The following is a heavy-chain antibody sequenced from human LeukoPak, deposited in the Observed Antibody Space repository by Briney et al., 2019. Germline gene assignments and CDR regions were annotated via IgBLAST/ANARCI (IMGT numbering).Heavy chain of an antibody. Sequence: SVKVSCRASGGTFSNDTLSWVRQAPGQGLEWMGGLIPMFGAAHYAQKFQGRLTITTDESTSTVYMEMSSLTSADTAVYYCPALGITWGQGSLVTVSS. CDR1: GGTFSNDT. CDR2: LIPMFGAA. V-gene: IGHV1-69*05. D-gene: IGHD1-26*01. CDR3: PALGIT. J-gene: IGHJ5*02.